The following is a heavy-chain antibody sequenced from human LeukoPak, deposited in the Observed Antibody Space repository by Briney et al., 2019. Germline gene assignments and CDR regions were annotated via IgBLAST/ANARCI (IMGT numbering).Heavy chain of an antibody. J-gene: IGHJ4*02. Sequence: PGGSLRLSCAASGFTFSSYGMHWVRQAPGKGLVWVSRINSDGSNTFYADSVKGRFTISRDNAKNTLLLQMNSLRVEDTAVYYCARDYYGSGDYWGQGTLVTVSS. CDR2: INSDGSNT. CDR1: GFTFSSYG. D-gene: IGHD3-10*01. V-gene: IGHV3-74*01. CDR3: ARDYYGSGDY.